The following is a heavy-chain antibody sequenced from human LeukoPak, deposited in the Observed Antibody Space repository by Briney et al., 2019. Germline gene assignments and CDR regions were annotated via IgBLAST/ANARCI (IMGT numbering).Heavy chain of an antibody. CDR1: GGSISSSSYY. J-gene: IGHJ3*02. CDR3: ARDSRLGQSVLAFDI. CDR2: IYTSGST. V-gene: IGHV4-39*07. Sequence: PSETLSLTCTVSGGSISSSSYYWGWIRQPPGKGLEWIGRIYTSGSTNYNPSLKSRVTISVDTSKNQFSLKLSSVTAADTAVYYCARDSRLGQSVLAFDIWGQGTMVTVSS. D-gene: IGHD2/OR15-2a*01.